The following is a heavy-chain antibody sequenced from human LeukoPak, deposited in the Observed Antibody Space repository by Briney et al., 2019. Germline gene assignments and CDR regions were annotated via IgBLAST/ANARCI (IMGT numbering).Heavy chain of an antibody. V-gene: IGHV3-21*06. CDR1: GFMFSNYS. D-gene: IGHD6-19*01. Sequence: GGSLRLSCAASGFMFSNYSMNWVRQAPGKGLEWVSSISRLSSYINYADSVKGRFTISRDNARDSLELHLSRLRPEDTALYYCVRRPYRSGFDFWGQGTLVTVSS. CDR2: ISRLSSYI. CDR3: VRRPYRSGFDF. J-gene: IGHJ4*02.